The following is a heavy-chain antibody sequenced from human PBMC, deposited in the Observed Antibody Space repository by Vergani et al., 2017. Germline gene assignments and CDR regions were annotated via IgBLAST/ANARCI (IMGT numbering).Heavy chain of an antibody. CDR1: GFTFSNYW. J-gene: IGHJ6*03. D-gene: IGHD1-26*01. CDR2: INSDGDST. CDR3: ARDGWELLDYFYYMDV. Sequence: EVQLVESGGGLVQPGGSLRLSCTASGFTFSNYWMQWVRQAPGKGLMWVSRINSDGDSTSNADSVKGRFTISRDNAKNTLYLQMDSLRAEDTAVYYCARDGWELLDYFYYMDVWGKGTTVTVSS. V-gene: IGHV3-74*01.